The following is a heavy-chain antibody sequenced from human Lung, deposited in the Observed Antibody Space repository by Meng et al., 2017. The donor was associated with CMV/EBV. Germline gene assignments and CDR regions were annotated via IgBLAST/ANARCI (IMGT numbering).Heavy chain of an antibody. CDR1: GFTFSNAW. Sequence: ESLKISCAASGFTFSNAWMSWVRQAPGKGLEWVGRIKSKTDGGTTDYAAPVKGRFTISRDNSKNTLYLQMNSLKTEDTAVYYSTSPGPGQLVLGYYYYGMDVWGQGXTVTVSS. V-gene: IGHV3-15*01. D-gene: IGHD6-6*01. CDR3: TSPGPGQLVLGYYYYGMDV. J-gene: IGHJ6*02. CDR2: IKSKTDGGTT.